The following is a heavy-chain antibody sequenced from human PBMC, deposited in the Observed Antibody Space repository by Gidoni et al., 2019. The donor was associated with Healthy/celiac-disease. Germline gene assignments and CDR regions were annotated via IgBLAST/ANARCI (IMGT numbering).Heavy chain of an antibody. Sequence: QVPLVESGGGVVQPGRSLRLSCAASGFTFSSYGMHLVRQAPGKGLEGVAVISYDGSNKYYADSVKGRFTMSRDNSKNTLYLQMNSLRAEDTAVYYCAKDGGGAYCGGDCYSGWYFDLWGRGTLVTVSS. CDR1: GFTFSSYG. D-gene: IGHD2-21*02. V-gene: IGHV3-30*18. CDR3: AKDGGGAYCGGDCYSGWYFDL. J-gene: IGHJ2*01. CDR2: ISYDGSNK.